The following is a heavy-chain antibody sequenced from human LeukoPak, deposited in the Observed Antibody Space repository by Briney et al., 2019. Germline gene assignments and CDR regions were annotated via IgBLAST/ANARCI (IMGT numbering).Heavy chain of an antibody. CDR2: IRYDGSNK. CDR1: GFTFSSYG. Sequence: GGSLRLSCAASGFTFSSYGMHWVRQAPGKGLEWVAFIRYDGSNKYYADSVKGRFTISRDNSKNTLYLQMNSLRAEDAAVYYCAKGTIDHCSGGSCYVWRLDNHWFDPWGQGTLVTVSS. CDR3: AKGTIDHCSGGSCYVWRLDNHWFDP. D-gene: IGHD2-15*01. J-gene: IGHJ5*02. V-gene: IGHV3-30*02.